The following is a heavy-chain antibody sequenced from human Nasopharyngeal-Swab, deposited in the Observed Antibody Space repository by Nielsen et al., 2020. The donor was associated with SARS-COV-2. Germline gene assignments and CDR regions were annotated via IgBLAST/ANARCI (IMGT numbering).Heavy chain of an antibody. CDR1: GFTFSSYA. J-gene: IGHJ6*02. CDR3: AKATYYDFWRYGMDV. D-gene: IGHD3-3*01. V-gene: IGHV3-23*01. CDR2: ISGSGGST. Sequence: GESLRLSCAASGFTFSSYAMSWVRQAPGKGLEWVSAISGSGGSTYYADSVKGRFTISRDNSKNTLYLQMNSLRAEDTAVYYCAKATYYDFWRYGMDVWGQGTTVTVSS.